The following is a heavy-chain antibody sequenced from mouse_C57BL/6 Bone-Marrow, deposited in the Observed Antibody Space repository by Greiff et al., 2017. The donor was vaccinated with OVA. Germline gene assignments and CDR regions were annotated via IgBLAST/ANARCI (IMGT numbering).Heavy chain of an antibody. D-gene: IGHD1-1*01. J-gene: IGHJ4*01. Sequence: QVQLQQPGAELVKPGASVKLSCKASGYTFTSYWMPWVKQRPGRGLEWIGEIDPSVSYTNYNQKFKGKATLTVDTSSSTAYMQLSSLTSEDSAVYYCASYGSSPMDYWGQGTSVTVSS. CDR1: GYTFTSYW. CDR3: ASYGSSPMDY. V-gene: IGHV1-50*01. CDR2: IDPSVSYT.